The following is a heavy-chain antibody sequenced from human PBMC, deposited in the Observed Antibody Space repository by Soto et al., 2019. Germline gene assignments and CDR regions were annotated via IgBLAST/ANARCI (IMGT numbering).Heavy chain of an antibody. V-gene: IGHV4-61*05. Sequence: SETLSLTCTVSGGSISSSSYFWGWIRQPPGKGLEWIGYIYYSGSTNYNPSLKSRVTISVDTSKNTLYLQMNSLRAEDTAVYYCARARWELVLFDYWGQGTLVTVSS. CDR3: ARARWELVLFDY. CDR2: IYYSGST. J-gene: IGHJ4*02. D-gene: IGHD1-26*01. CDR1: GGSISSSSYF.